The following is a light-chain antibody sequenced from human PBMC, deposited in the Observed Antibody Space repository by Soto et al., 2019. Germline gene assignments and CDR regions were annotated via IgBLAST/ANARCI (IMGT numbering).Light chain of an antibody. V-gene: IGLV2-23*01. J-gene: IGLJ3*02. CDR2: EGT. Sequence: QSALTQPDSVSGSPGQSITISCTGTSSDIGNYKLVSWYQQHPGKAPKHMIYEGTKRPSGVSDRFSGSKSGNTASLTVSGLQAEDEADYYCCSYAGSPWVFGEGTKLTVL. CDR1: SSDIGNYKL. CDR3: CSYAGSPWV.